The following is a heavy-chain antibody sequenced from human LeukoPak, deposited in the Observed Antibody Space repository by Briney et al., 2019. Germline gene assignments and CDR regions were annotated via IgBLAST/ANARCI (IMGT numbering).Heavy chain of an antibody. V-gene: IGHV4-39*01. CDR3: ARYYDSSGYSLDAFDI. J-gene: IGHJ3*02. CDR2: IYYSGST. CDR1: GGSISSSSYY. D-gene: IGHD3-22*01. Sequence: SETLSLTCTVSGGSISSSSYYWGWIRQPPGKGLEWIGSIYYSGSTYYNPSLKSRVTISVDTSKDQFSLKLSSVTAADTAVYYCARYYDSSGYSLDAFDIWGQGTMVTGSS.